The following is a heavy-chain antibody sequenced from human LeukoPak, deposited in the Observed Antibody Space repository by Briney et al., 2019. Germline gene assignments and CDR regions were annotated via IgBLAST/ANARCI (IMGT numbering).Heavy chain of an antibody. D-gene: IGHD3-10*01. CDR3: ARVGPLWFGELFTPLPYYYYYGMDV. V-gene: IGHV3-48*02. Sequence: GGSLRLSCAASGFTFSSYSMNWVRQAPGKGLEWVSYIGSSSSTIYYADSVKGRFTISRDNAKNSLYLQMNSLRDEDTAVYYCARVGPLWFGELFTPLPYYYYYGMDVWGQGTTVTVSS. CDR2: IGSSSSTI. CDR1: GFTFSSYS. J-gene: IGHJ6*02.